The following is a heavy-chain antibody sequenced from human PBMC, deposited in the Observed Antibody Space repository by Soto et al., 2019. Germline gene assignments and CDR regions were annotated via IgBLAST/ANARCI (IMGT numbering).Heavy chain of an antibody. V-gene: IGHV1-18*01. CDR2: ISAYNGNT. D-gene: IGHD3-16*01. CDR1: GYTFTNFG. Sequence: QVQLVQSGAEVKKPGASVRVSCKASGYTFTNFGISWVLQAPGQGLEGMGWISAYNGNTNYAQNFQGRVTMTTDTSTSTAYMELRRLTYDETAVYYCARGGTPSDYWGQGTLVTVSS. J-gene: IGHJ4*02. CDR3: ARGGTPSDY.